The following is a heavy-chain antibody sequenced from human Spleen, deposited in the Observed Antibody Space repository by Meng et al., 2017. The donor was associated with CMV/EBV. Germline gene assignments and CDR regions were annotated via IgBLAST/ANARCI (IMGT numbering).Heavy chain of an antibody. CDR2: ISYDGSNK. D-gene: IGHD1-1*01. Sequence: SCGASGFTFRSYGMHWVRQAPGEGLEWVAVISYDGSNKYYADSVKGRFTISRDNSKNTLYLQMNSLRAEDTAVYYCARSPRTANFDYWGQGTLVTVSS. J-gene: IGHJ4*02. CDR3: ARSPRTANFDY. CDR1: GFTFRSYG. V-gene: IGHV3-30*19.